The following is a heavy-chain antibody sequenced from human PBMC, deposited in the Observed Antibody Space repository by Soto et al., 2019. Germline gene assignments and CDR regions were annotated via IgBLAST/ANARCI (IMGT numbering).Heavy chain of an antibody. CDR2: INPNSGVT. CDR1: GDRFTDYY. D-gene: IGHD5-12*01. J-gene: IGHJ6*03. V-gene: IGHV1-2*04. CDR3: ARESGGATATLDYYYFYMDV. Sequence: ASVKVSCKASGDRFTDYYMHWVRQAPGQGLEWMGWINPNSGVTKYAQKFEGWVTMTRDTSIRTVYMQLSRLGFDDTAIYYCARESGGATATLDYYYFYMDVWGTGTTVTVSS.